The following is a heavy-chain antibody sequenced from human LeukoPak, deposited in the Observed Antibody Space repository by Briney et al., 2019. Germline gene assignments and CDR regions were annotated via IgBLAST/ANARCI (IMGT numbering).Heavy chain of an antibody. J-gene: IGHJ4*02. Sequence: GRSLRLSCAASGFTFSSYGMHWVRQAPGKGLEWVAVISYDGSNKYYADSVKGRFTISRDNSKNTLYLQMNSLRAEDTAVYYCAKDPVATEPLRLTGFDYWGQGTLVTVSS. CDR2: ISYDGSNK. V-gene: IGHV3-30*18. CDR1: GFTFSSYG. D-gene: IGHD5-12*01. CDR3: AKDPVATEPLRLTGFDY.